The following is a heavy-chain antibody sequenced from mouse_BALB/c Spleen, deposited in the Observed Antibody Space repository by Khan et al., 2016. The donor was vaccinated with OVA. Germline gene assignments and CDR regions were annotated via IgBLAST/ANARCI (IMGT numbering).Heavy chain of an antibody. CDR3: ASHCHWYFDS. V-gene: IGHV9-3-1*01. CDR2: RNTYTGEH. J-gene: IGHJ1*01. CDR1: GYTFTNYG. Sequence: QIQLVRSGPELKKPGETVKISCKASGYTFTNYGMNWVKQAPGKGLKWMGWRNTYTGEHTYADDFKGRFAFSLETSASTAYLQINNLKNEDTDTXFCASHCHWYFDSWRAVTTVTVSS.